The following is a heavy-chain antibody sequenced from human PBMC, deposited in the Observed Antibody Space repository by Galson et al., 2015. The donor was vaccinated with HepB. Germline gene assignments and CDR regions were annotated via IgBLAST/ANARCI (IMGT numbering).Heavy chain of an antibody. CDR1: GYTFTSYG. CDR3: ARVVWHYDIFCPGYYFDY. Sequence: SVKVSCKASGYTFTSYGISWVRQAPGQGLEWMGWISAYNGNTNYAQKLQGRVTMTTDTSTSTAYMEQRSLRSDDTAVYYCARVVWHYDIFCPGYYFDYWGQGTLVTVSS. J-gene: IGHJ4*02. D-gene: IGHD3-9*01. V-gene: IGHV1-18*01. CDR2: ISAYNGNT.